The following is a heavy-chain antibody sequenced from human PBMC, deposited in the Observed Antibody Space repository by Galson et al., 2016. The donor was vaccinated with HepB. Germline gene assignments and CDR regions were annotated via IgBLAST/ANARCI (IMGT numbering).Heavy chain of an antibody. CDR3: ARAAHSSGYCDVCDI. Sequence: SLRLSCAASGITLRNFIIHWVRQPPGKGLEWVAAISHDDISKYYTDSVKGRFTISRDNSGNTVDLQMNSLRAEDTAVYYCARAAHSSGYCDVCDIWGQGTKVTVSS. CDR2: ISHDDISK. D-gene: IGHD3-22*01. J-gene: IGHJ3*02. CDR1: GITLRNFI. V-gene: IGHV3-30-3*01.